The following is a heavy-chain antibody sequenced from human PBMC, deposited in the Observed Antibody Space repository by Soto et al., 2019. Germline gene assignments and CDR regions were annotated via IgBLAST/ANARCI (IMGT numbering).Heavy chain of an antibody. D-gene: IGHD3-3*01. CDR1: GFTFSSYA. J-gene: IGHJ4*02. V-gene: IGHV3-30-3*01. Sequence: QVQLVESGGGVVQPGRSLRLSCAASGFTFSSYAMHWFRQAPGKGLEWVAVISYDGSNKYYADSVKGRFTISRDNSKNTLYLQMNSLRAEDTAVYYCARDGDGYWGQGTLVTVSS. CDR2: ISYDGSNK. CDR3: ARDGDGY.